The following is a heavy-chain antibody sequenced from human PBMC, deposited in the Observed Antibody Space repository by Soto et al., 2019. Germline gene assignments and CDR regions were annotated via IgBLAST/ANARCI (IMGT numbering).Heavy chain of an antibody. J-gene: IGHJ5*02. V-gene: IGHV4-59*01. CDR3: AKVNDFWTGYYSTSWFDP. CDR1: GGSISSYY. CDR2: IYYSGST. D-gene: IGHD3-3*01. Sequence: SDTLSVTWTVSGGSISSYYGSWIRQPPGKGLEWIGYIYYSGSTNYNPSLKSRVTISVDTSKNQFSLKLSSVTAADTAVYYCAKVNDFWTGYYSTSWFDPWGQGTLVTVSS.